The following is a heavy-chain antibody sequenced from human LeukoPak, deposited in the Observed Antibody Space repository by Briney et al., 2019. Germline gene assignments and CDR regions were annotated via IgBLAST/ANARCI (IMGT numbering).Heavy chain of an antibody. CDR2: IKQDGSET. D-gene: IGHD1-1*01. CDR3: ASTIDY. V-gene: IGHV3-7*05. Sequence: PGGSLRLSCAASGFTFSNRWMSWVREVPVKGLEWVAKIKQDGSETQYVDSVKGRFTISRGNAKNSLYLQMNSLRAEDTAVYYCASTIDYWGQGTLVTVSS. J-gene: IGHJ4*02. CDR1: GFTFSNRW.